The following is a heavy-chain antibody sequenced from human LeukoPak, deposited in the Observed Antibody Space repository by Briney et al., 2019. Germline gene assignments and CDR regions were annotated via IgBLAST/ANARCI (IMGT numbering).Heavy chain of an antibody. Sequence: PSETLSLTCTVSGGSISSGGYYWSWIRQHPGKGLECIGSIYYGGSTYYNPSLKSRVIISVDTSKNQFSLKLSSVTAADTALYYCARAKGIAGGYNWFDPWGQGTLVTVSS. CDR1: GGSISSGGYY. CDR3: ARAKGIAGGYNWFDP. D-gene: IGHD6-13*01. J-gene: IGHJ5*02. V-gene: IGHV4-39*01. CDR2: IYYGGST.